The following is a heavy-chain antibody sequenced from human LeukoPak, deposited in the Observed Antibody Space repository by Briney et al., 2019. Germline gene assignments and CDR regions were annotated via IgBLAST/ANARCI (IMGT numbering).Heavy chain of an antibody. CDR1: GGSFSGYY. V-gene: IGHV4-34*01. D-gene: IGHD6-19*01. CDR3: ARIPSTHQWLPSFDY. Sequence: KSSETLSLTCAVYGGSFSGYYWSWIRQPPGKGLEWIGEINHSGSTNYNPSLKSRVTISVDTSKNQFSLKLSSVTAADTAVYYCARIPSTHQWLPSFDYWGQGTLVTVSS. J-gene: IGHJ4*02. CDR2: INHSGST.